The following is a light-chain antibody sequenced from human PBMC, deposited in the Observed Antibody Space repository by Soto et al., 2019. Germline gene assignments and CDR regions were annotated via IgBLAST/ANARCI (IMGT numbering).Light chain of an antibody. CDR2: ATS. V-gene: IGKV3-20*01. J-gene: IGKJ2*03. CDR1: QSVSSLY. CDR3: QQYGNSPRYS. Sequence: ENVLRQSPGTMSLSPGESDTLSCGASQSVSSLYLAWYQQKPGQAPRLLIYATSSRATGIPDRFIGSGSGTDFTLTIGRLEPEDFAVYYCQQYGNSPRYSFGQGTRLEIK.